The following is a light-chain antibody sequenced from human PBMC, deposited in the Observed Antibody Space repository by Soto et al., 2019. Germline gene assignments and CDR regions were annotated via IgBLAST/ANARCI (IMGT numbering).Light chain of an antibody. V-gene: IGLV2-14*01. CDR1: SGDVGGYNY. CDR2: DVS. Sequence: QSALTQPASVSGSPGQSITISRTGTSGDVGGYNYVSWYQQHLGKAPKLMIYDVSDRPSGVSNRFSGSKSGNTAPLTISGLQAEDEADYYCSSYTSSSTLEVFGTGTKVTVL. CDR3: SSYTSSSTLEV. J-gene: IGLJ1*01.